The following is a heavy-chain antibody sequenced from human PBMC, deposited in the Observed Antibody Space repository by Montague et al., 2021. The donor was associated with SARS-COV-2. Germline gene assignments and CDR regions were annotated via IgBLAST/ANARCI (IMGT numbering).Heavy chain of an antibody. Sequence: SLRLSCAASGFTFSSYWMSWVRQAPGKGLEWVANIKQDGSEKYYVDSVKGRFTISRDNAKNSLYLQMNSLRAEDTAVYYCARDLGAVVVAAIKYYYCGMDVWGQGTTVTVSS. J-gene: IGHJ6*02. CDR1: GFTFSSYW. D-gene: IGHD2-15*01. CDR2: IKQDGSEK. CDR3: ARDLGAVVVAAIKYYYCGMDV. V-gene: IGHV3-7*03.